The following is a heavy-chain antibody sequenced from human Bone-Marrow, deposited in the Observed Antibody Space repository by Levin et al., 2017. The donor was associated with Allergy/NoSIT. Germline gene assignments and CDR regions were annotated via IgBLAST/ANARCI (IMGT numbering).Heavy chain of an antibody. D-gene: IGHD2-8*02. Sequence: AGGSLRLSCAVYGGSFSDFSWNWIRQPPGKGLEWIGEINQSGSTDYNPSLKSRVTISLDMSKTQFSLILSSVTAADTAVYYCARLNINSSGGLYYFDYWGQGTLVTVSS. CDR1: GGSFSDFS. CDR3: ARLNINSSGGLYYFDY. J-gene: IGHJ4*02. V-gene: IGHV4-34*01. CDR2: INQSGST.